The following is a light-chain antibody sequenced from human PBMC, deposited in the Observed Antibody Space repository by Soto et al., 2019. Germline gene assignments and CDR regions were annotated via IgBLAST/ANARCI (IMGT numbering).Light chain of an antibody. CDR3: QQYYSYPQT. Sequence: AILITHSPSSFSASTLYRVTFICRASQGISSYLAWYQQKPGKAPKLLIYAASTLRSGVPSRFSGSGSGTDFTLTISCLQSEDFATYYCQQYYSYPQTFGQGTKVDIK. J-gene: IGKJ1*01. V-gene: IGKV1-8*01. CDR1: QGISSY. CDR2: AAS.